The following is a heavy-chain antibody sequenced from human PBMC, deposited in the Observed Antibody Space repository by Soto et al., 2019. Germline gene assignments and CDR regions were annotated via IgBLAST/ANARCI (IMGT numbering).Heavy chain of an antibody. D-gene: IGHD3-16*01. CDR3: AQHLGPWPLYNVIGDY. V-gene: IGHV3-23*01. CDR2: ISGGGETT. Sequence: PGGSLRLSCAASGSDAMSWVRQAPGKGLEWVSGISGGGETTDYADSVKGRFTISRDYSKNTLYLQMDSLSAEDTAVYYCAQHLGPWPLYNVIGDYWGQGIQVTVSS. CDR1: GSDA. J-gene: IGHJ4*02.